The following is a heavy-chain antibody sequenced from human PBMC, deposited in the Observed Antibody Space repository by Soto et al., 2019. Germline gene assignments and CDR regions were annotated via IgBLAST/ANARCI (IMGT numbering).Heavy chain of an antibody. V-gene: IGHV4-39*01. CDR1: GGSISSSSYY. Sequence: QLQLQESGPGLVKPSETLSLTCTVSGGSISSSSYYWGWIRQPPGKGLEWIGSIYYSGSTYYNPSLKSRVTISVDTSKNQFSLKLSSVTAADTAVYYCARNDYDFWSGPSNWFDPWGQGTLVTVSS. D-gene: IGHD3-3*01. J-gene: IGHJ5*02. CDR3: ARNDYDFWSGPSNWFDP. CDR2: IYYSGST.